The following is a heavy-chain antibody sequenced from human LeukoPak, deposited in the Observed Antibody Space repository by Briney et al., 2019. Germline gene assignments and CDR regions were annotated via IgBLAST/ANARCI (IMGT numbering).Heavy chain of an antibody. CDR3: ARYYYNNDGYSEDAFDI. CDR1: GFTFSRYW. Sequence: PGGSLRLSCAASGFTFSRYWMTWVRQAPGKGLEWVANIKEDGSETNYVDSMKGRFTISRDNAKNSLYLQMNSLRAEDTAIYYCARYYYNNDGYSEDAFDIWGQGTMVTVYS. J-gene: IGHJ3*02. V-gene: IGHV3-7*01. D-gene: IGHD3-22*01. CDR2: IKEDGSET.